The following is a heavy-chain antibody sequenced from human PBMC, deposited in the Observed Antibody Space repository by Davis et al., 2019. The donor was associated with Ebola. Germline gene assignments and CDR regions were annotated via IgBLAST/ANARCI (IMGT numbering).Heavy chain of an antibody. V-gene: IGHV3-21*01. D-gene: IGHD4-17*01. CDR2: ISSSSSYI. J-gene: IGHJ6*04. CDR3: ARAVNYYYYGMDV. CDR1: GFTFSSYS. Sequence: GESLKISCAASGFTFSSYSMNWVRQAPGKGLEWVSSISSSSSYIYYADSVKGRFTISRDNAKNSLYVQMNSLRAEDTAVYYCARAVNYYYYGMDVWGKGTTVTVSS.